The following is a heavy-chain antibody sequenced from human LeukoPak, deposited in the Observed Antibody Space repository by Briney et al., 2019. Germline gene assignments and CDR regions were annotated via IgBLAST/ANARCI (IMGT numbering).Heavy chain of an antibody. CDR1: GYTFTGYY. J-gene: IGHJ6*03. D-gene: IGHD6-13*01. CDR3: ARDSSRHYYYYYMDA. CDR2: INPNSGGT. V-gene: IGHV1-2*06. Sequence: GASVKVSCKASGYTFTGYYMHWVRQAPGQGLEWMGRINPNSGGTNYAQKFQGRVTMTRDTSISTAYMELSRLRSDDTAVYYCARDSSRHYYYYYMDAWGKGTTVTVSS.